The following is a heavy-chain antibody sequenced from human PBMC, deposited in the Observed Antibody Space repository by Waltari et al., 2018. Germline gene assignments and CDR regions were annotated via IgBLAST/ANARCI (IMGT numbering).Heavy chain of an antibody. D-gene: IGHD3-9*01. J-gene: IGHJ4*02. Sequence: EVQLLESGGGLVQPGGSLRLSCAASGFTFSSYAMSWVRQAPGKGLEWVSDISGSGGSTYYADSVKGRFTISRDSSKSTTHLHMNSLRVEDTAVYYCAKGTQNYGYFNLEYWGQGTQVTVSS. V-gene: IGHV3-23*01. CDR2: ISGSGGST. CDR3: AKGTQNYGYFNLEY. CDR1: GFTFSSYA.